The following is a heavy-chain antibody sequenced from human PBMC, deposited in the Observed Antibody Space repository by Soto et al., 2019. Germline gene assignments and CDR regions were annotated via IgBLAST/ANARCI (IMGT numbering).Heavy chain of an antibody. CDR3: ATTFYGDYEFDY. D-gene: IGHD4-17*01. Sequence: SETLSLTCTVSGGSISSYNWSWIRQPPGKGLEWIGYIYYSGSTNYNPSLKSRVTISVDTSKNQFSLKLSSVTAADTAVYYCATTFYGDYEFDYWGQGTLVTVSS. J-gene: IGHJ4*02. CDR2: IYYSGST. CDR1: GGSISSYN. V-gene: IGHV4-59*01.